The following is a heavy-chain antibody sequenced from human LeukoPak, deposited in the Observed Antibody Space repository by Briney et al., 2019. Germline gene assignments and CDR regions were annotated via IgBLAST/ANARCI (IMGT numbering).Heavy chain of an antibody. D-gene: IGHD6-6*01. CDR1: GYTFTSYD. V-gene: IGHV1-8*03. Sequence: ASVKVSCKASGYTFTSYDINWVRQATGQGLEWMGWMNPNSGNTGYAQKFQGRVTITRNTSISTAYMELSSPRSEDTAVYYCARGLLAAPDAFDIWGQGTMDTVSS. CDR3: ARGLLAAPDAFDI. CDR2: MNPNSGNT. J-gene: IGHJ3*02.